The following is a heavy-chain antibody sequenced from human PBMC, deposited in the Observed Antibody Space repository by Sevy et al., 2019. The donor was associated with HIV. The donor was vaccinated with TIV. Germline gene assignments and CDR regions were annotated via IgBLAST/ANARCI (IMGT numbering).Heavy chain of an antibody. V-gene: IGHV3-21*01. CDR2: ISSSSSYI. Sequence: GGSLRLSCAASGFTFSSYSMNWVRQAPGKGLEWVSSISSSSSYIYYADSVKGRFTITRDNAKNSLYLQMNSLGAEDTAGDYCGRVYLGPTDYWGQGTLVTVSS. CDR1: GFTFSSYS. J-gene: IGHJ4*02. CDR3: GRVYLGPTDY. D-gene: IGHD7-27*01.